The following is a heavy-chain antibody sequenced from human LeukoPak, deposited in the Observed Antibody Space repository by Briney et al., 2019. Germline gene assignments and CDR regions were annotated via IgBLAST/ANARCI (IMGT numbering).Heavy chain of an antibody. CDR3: ARGDITMVRGEDYFDY. J-gene: IGHJ4*02. D-gene: IGHD3-10*01. CDR1: GFTFSSYS. Sequence: WGSLRLSCAASGFTFSSYSMNWVRQAPGKGLEWVSSISSSSSYIYYADSVKGRFTISRDNAKNSLYLQMNSLRAEDTAVYYCARGDITMVRGEDYFDYWGQGTLVTVSS. CDR2: ISSSSSYI. V-gene: IGHV3-21*01.